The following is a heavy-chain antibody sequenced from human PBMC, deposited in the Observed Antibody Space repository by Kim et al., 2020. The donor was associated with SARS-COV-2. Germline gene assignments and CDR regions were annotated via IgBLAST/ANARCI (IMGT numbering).Heavy chain of an antibody. J-gene: IGHJ6*02. D-gene: IGHD2-2*01. CDR1: GYTFTSYA. V-gene: IGHV7-4-1*02. Sequence: ASVKVSCKASGYTFTSYAMNWVRQAPGQGLEWMGWINTNTGNPTYAQGFTGRFVFSLDTSVSTAYLQISSLKAEDTAVYYCARDRCSSTSCYDYYYGMDVWGQGTTVTVSS. CDR3: ARDRCSSTSCYDYYYGMDV. CDR2: INTNTGNP.